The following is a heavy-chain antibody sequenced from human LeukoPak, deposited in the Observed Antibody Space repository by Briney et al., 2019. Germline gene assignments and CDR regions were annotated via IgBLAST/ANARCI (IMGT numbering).Heavy chain of an antibody. J-gene: IGHJ3*02. CDR3: ARGLLRYFDWLPPNDAFDI. D-gene: IGHD3-9*01. Sequence: GASVKVSCKASGYTFTSYGISWVRQATGQGLEWMGWMNPNSGNTGYAQKFQGRVTMTRNTSISTAYMELSSLRSEDTAVYYCARGLLRYFDWLPPNDAFDIWGQGTMVTVSS. V-gene: IGHV1-8*02. CDR1: GYTFTSYG. CDR2: MNPNSGNT.